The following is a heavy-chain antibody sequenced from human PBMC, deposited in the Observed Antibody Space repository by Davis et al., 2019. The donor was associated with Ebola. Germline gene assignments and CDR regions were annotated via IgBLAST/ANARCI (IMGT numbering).Heavy chain of an antibody. V-gene: IGHV4-39*01. CDR3: ARHDLRSSWSQFDR. CDR1: GGSISSSSYY. CDR2: IYYSGST. D-gene: IGHD6-13*01. J-gene: IGHJ4*02. Sequence: MPSETLSLTCTVSGGSISSSSYYWGWIRQPPGKGLEWIGSIYYSGSTYYNPSLKSRVTISVDTSKNQFSLKLSSVTAADTAVYYCARHDLRSSWSQFDRWGQGTLVTVSS.